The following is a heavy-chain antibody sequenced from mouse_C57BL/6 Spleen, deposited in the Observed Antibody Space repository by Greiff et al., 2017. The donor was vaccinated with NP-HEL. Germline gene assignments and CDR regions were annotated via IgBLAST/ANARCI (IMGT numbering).Heavy chain of an antibody. CDR2: IHPNSGST. CDR1: GYTFTSYW. Sequence: QVQLKQPGAELVKPGASVKLSCKASGYTFTSYWMHWVKQRPGQGLEWIGMIHPNSGSTNYNEKFKSKATLTVDKSSSTAYMQLSSLTSEDSAVYYCARRPGDWYFDVWGTGTTVTVSS. CDR3: ARRPGDWYFDV. D-gene: IGHD3-1*01. V-gene: IGHV1-64*01. J-gene: IGHJ1*03.